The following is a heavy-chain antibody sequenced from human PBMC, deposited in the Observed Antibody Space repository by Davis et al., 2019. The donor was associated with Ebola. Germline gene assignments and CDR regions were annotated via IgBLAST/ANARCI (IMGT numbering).Heavy chain of an antibody. CDR2: IYYSGST. CDR3: ARGGGWFDP. J-gene: IGHJ5*02. V-gene: IGHV4-39*07. D-gene: IGHD3-10*01. Sequence: MPSETLSLTCTVSGGSISSSSYYWGWIRQPPGKGLEWIGSIYYSGSTYYNPSLKSRVTISVDTSKNQFSLKLSSVTAADTAVYFCARGGGWFDPWGQGTLVTVSS. CDR1: GGSISSSSYY.